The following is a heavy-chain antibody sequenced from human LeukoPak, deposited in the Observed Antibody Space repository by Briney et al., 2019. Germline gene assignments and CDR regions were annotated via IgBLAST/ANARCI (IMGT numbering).Heavy chain of an antibody. CDR3: ASDSSSSPAYYHYYMDA. CDR2: ITTTSSYI. J-gene: IGHJ6*03. CDR1: GFTFSSYT. D-gene: IGHD6-13*01. V-gene: IGHV3-21*01. Sequence: GGSLRLSCAASGFTFSSYTMNWVRQAPGKGLEWVSSITTTSSYIYYADSVKGRFTISRDNAKSSLFLQMNSLRAEDTGVYYCASDSSSSPAYYHYYMDAWGKGTTVTVSS.